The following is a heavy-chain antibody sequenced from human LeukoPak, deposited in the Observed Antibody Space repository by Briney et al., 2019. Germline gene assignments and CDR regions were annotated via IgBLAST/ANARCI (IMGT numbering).Heavy chain of an antibody. CDR2: ISGSGGST. J-gene: IGHJ4*02. CDR1: GFTFSSYA. CDR3: ARDRGGSYFDY. Sequence: PGGSLRLSCAASGFTFSSYAMSWVRQAPGKGLEWVSAISGSGGSTYNADSVKGRFTISRDNPKNTLYLQMNSLRAEDTAVYYCARDRGGSYFDYWGQGTLVTVSS. D-gene: IGHD1-26*01. V-gene: IGHV3-23*01.